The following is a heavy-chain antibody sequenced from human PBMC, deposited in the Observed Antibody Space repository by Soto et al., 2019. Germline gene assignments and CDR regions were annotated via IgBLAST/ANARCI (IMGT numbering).Heavy chain of an antibody. V-gene: IGHV3-23*01. J-gene: IGHJ3*02. Sequence: EVQLLESGGGLVQPGGSLRLSCAASGFTFSSYAMSWVRQAPGKGLEWVSAISGSGGSTYYADSVKGRFTISRDNSKNTLYVQMNSLRAEDTAVYYCAKAFEQQLVRPDAFDIWGQGTMVTVSS. CDR3: AKAFEQQLVRPDAFDI. CDR1: GFTFSSYA. CDR2: ISGSGGST. D-gene: IGHD6-13*01.